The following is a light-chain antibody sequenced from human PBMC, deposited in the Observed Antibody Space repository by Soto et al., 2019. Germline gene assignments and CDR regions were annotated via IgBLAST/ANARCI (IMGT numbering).Light chain of an antibody. V-gene: IGKV3-15*01. J-gene: IGKJ1*01. CDR3: QQYNYWPT. CDR1: QSVSSN. CDR2: GAS. Sequence: EIVMTQSPATLSVSLGERATLSCRASQSVSSNLAWYQQKPGQAPRLLIYGASTRATGIPARFSGSGSGTEFTLTISSLQSEDFVVYYCQQYNYWPTFGQGTKVEIK.